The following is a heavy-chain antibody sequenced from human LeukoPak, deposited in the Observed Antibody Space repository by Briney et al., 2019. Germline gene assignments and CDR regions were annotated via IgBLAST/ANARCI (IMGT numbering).Heavy chain of an antibody. D-gene: IGHD3-16*01. Sequence: GGSLRLSCAASGFTFSSYAMSWVRQAPGKGLEWVSAISGSGGSTYYADSVKGRFTISRDSSKNTLDFQMNSLRAEDTAVYYCARAFDHHFDYWGQGTLVTVSS. CDR1: GFTFSSYA. CDR2: ISGSGGST. CDR3: ARAFDHHFDY. V-gene: IGHV3-23*01. J-gene: IGHJ4*02.